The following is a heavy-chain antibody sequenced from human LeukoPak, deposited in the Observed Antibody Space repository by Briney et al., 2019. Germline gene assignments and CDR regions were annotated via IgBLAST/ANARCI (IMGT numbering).Heavy chain of an antibody. CDR2: IWSDGSIK. V-gene: IGHV3-33*01. D-gene: IGHD6-19*01. J-gene: IGHJ1*01. CDR3: ARGPIAVAGTPSIYQH. CDR1: GFTFSNYG. Sequence: GGSLRLSCAASGFTFSNYGMHWVRQAPGKGLEWVAVIWSDGSIKYYADSVKGRFTISRDNSRNTLYLQMNSLRAEDTVVYYCARGPIAVAGTPSIYQHWGQGTLVTVSS.